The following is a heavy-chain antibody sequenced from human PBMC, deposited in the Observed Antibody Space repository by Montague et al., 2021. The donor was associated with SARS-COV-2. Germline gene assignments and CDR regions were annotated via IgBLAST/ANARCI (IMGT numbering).Heavy chain of an antibody. V-gene: IGHV3-23*01. CDR3: AKSVVEASAGVTWFDP. J-gene: IGHJ5*02. Sequence: SLRLSCAASGFTFNRHAIVWLRQAPGKGLEWVSSISGGGRSIYYAESVKGRFSVSRDNSNSTVYMHMNSLRDEDTAVYYCAKSVVEASAGVTWFDPWGQGTLVTVSS. CDR2: ISGGGRSI. D-gene: IGHD2-15*01. CDR1: GFTFNRHA.